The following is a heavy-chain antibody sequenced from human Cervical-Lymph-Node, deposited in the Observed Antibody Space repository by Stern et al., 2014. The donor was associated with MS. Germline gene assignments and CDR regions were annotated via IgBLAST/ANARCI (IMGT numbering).Heavy chain of an antibody. D-gene: IGHD3-3*01. Sequence: VQLVESGAEVKKLGASVKVSCKVSGYTLTELSMHWVRQAPGKGLEWMGGFDPEDGETIYAQKFQGRVTMTEDTSTDTAYMELSSLRSEDTAVYYCATDRDDFRSGYSAPTKGYGLDVWGQGTTVTVTS. J-gene: IGHJ6*02. CDR1: GYTLTELS. CDR3: ATDRDDFRSGYSAPTKGYGLDV. CDR2: FDPEDGET. V-gene: IGHV1-24*01.